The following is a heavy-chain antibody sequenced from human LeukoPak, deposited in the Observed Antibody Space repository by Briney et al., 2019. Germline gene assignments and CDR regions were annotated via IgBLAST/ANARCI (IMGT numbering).Heavy chain of an antibody. Sequence: GRSLRLSCAASGFTFSSSNMNWVRQAPGKGLEWVSSISTSSSYIYYADSVKGRFTVSRDNAKKSLFLQMNSLRDEDTAVYYCARQQWLDGAYYFDYWGRGTLVTVSS. CDR3: ARQQWLDGAYYFDY. D-gene: IGHD6-19*01. CDR1: GFTFSSSN. J-gene: IGHJ4*02. V-gene: IGHV3-21*01. CDR2: ISTSSSYI.